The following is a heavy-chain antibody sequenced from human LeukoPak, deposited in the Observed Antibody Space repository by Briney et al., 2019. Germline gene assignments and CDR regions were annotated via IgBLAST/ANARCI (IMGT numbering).Heavy chain of an antibody. CDR2: VNSDGYST. CDR3: ARVRDFDWLFAFDY. J-gene: IGHJ4*02. D-gene: IGHD3-9*01. Sequence: GGSLRLSCAASGFTFSSYSMNWVRQAPGRGLVWVSRVNSDGYSTSYADSVKGRFTISRDNAKNSLYLQMNSLRAEDTAVYYCARVRDFDWLFAFDYWGQGTLVTVSS. V-gene: IGHV3-74*01. CDR1: GFTFSSYS.